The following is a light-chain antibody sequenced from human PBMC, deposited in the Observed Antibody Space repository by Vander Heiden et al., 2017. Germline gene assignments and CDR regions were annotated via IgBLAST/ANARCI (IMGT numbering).Light chain of an antibody. CDR1: SRDVGGYNY. CDR2: DVS. V-gene: IGLV2-14*01. J-gene: IGLJ2*01. CDR3: GAYTSSSNLV. Sequence: QSALTQPASVSGSPGQSITISCTGTSRDVGGYNYVSWYQQHPGKAPLLLFYDVSSRPSGVATRFSASKSVNTASLTIFGPKAEDDADYYCGAYTSSSNLVFGGGTKLTVL.